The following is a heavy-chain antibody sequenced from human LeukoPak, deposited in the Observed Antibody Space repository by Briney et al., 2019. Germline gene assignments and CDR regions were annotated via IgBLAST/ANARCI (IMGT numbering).Heavy chain of an antibody. CDR2: IFYTGST. Sequence: SETLSLTCTVSGGSISSYYWSWIRQPPGKGLEWIGYIFYTGSTNYNPSLKSRVTISVLTSKNRFTLKLSSVTAADTAVYYCATLTGGDDAFDIWGQGTMVTVSS. J-gene: IGHJ3*02. V-gene: IGHV4-59*01. CDR3: ATLTGGDDAFDI. CDR1: GGSISSYY. D-gene: IGHD4-23*01.